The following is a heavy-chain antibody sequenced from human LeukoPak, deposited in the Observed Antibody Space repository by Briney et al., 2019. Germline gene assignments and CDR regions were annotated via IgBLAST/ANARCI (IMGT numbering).Heavy chain of an antibody. V-gene: IGHV3-23*01. CDR3: VKAYYYGSATYFDY. J-gene: IGHJ4*02. CDR1: GFTFSSYA. CDR2: ISGSGGST. D-gene: IGHD3-10*01. Sequence: GGSLRLPCEASGFTFSSYAMSWVRQAPGKGLEWVSVISGSGGSTYYADSVKGRFTISRDNSKNTLFVQMNSLRAEDTAVYFCVKAYYYGSATYFDYWGQGTLVTVSS.